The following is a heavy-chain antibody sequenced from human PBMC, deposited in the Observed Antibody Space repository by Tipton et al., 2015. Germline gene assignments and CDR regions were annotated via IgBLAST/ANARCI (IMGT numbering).Heavy chain of an antibody. V-gene: IGHV4-61*01. CDR1: AYSISSDYY. CDR3: ARARGRHGGLFDS. CDR2: IYYSGST. J-gene: IGHJ4*02. D-gene: IGHD4-23*01. Sequence: TLSLTCAVSAYSISSDYYWGWIRQPPGGGLEWIGYIYYSGSTNYNPSLKSRVTISVDTSKDQFSLKLSSVTAADTAMYYCARARGRHGGLFDSWGQGILVTVSS.